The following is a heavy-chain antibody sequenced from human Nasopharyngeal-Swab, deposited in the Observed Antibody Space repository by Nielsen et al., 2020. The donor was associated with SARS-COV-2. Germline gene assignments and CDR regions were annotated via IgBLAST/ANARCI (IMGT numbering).Heavy chain of an antibody. CDR3: ARVSSSGWDRGYFDY. Sequence: GESLKISCAASGFTFSSYSMNWVRQAPGKGLEWVSSISSGSSYIYYADSVKGRFTISRDNAKNSLYLQMNSLRAEDTAVYYCARVSSSGWDRGYFDYWGQGTLVTVSS. D-gene: IGHD6-19*01. CDR1: GFTFSSYS. J-gene: IGHJ4*02. V-gene: IGHV3-21*01. CDR2: ISSGSSYI.